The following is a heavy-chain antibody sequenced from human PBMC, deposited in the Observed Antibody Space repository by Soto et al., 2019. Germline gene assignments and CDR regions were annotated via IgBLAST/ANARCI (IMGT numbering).Heavy chain of an antibody. CDR3: ASLATADTLDY. J-gene: IGHJ4*02. D-gene: IGHD6-13*01. CDR2: IIPILGIA. CDR1: GGTFSSYT. Sequence: QVQLVQSGAEVKKPGSSVKVSCKASGGTFSSYTISWVRQAPGQGLEWMGRIIPILGIANYAQKFQGRVTITADKSTSTAYMELSSLRSEDTAAYYCASLATADTLDYWGQGTLVTVSS. V-gene: IGHV1-69*02.